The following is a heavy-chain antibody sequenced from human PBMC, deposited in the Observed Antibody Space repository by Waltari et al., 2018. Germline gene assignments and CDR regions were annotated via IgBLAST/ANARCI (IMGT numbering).Heavy chain of an antibody. V-gene: IGHV4-38-2*02. CDR1: GYSISSGYY. J-gene: IGHJ4*02. Sequence: QVQLQESGPGLVKPSETLSLTCAVSGYSISSGYYWGWIRQPPGKGPEWIGSIYHSGRTYYNPSLKSRVTISVDTSKTQFSLKLSSVTAADTAVYYCARDPGHIAVAGIFDYWGQGTLVTVSS. D-gene: IGHD6-19*01. CDR2: IYHSGRT. CDR3: ARDPGHIAVAGIFDY.